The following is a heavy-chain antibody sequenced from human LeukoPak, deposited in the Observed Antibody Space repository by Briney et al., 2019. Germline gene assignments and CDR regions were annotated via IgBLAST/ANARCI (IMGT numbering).Heavy chain of an antibody. J-gene: IGHJ4*02. Sequence: PGGSLRLSCAASGFTFSSYDMHWVRQATGKGLEWVSAIGTAGDTYYPGSVKGRFTISRENAKNSLYLQMNSLRAGDTAVYYCARAANSGYDPYYFDYWGQGTLVTVSS. CDR3: ARAANSGYDPYYFDY. CDR1: GFTFSSYD. D-gene: IGHD5-12*01. V-gene: IGHV3-13*01. CDR2: IGTAGDT.